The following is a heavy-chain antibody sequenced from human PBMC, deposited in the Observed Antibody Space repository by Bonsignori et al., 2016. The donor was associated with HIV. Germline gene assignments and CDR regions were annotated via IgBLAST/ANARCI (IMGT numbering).Heavy chain of an antibody. CDR3: ARDRLWRAIVVVPAATKLDY. CDR1: GYTFTSYG. CDR2: ISAYNGNT. Sequence: ASVKVSCKASGYTFTSYGISWVRQAPGQGLEWMGWISAYNGNTNYAQKLQGRVTMTTDTSTSTAYMELRSLRSDDTAVYYCARDRLWRAIVVVPAATKLDYWGQGTLVTVSS. V-gene: IGHV1-18*01. J-gene: IGHJ4*02. D-gene: IGHD2-2*01.